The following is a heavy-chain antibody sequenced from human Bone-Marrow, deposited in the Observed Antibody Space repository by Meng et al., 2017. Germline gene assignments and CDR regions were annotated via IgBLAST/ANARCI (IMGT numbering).Heavy chain of an antibody. CDR1: GFTFSSYA. Sequence: GESLKISCAASGFTFSSYAMHWVRQAPGKGLEWVAVISYDGSNKYYADSVKGRFTISRDNSKNTLYLQMNSLRAEDTAVYYCARASSRGMYYYDSSGYLDYWGQGTLVTVYS. D-gene: IGHD3-22*01. J-gene: IGHJ4*02. V-gene: IGHV3-30*04. CDR2: ISYDGSNK. CDR3: ARASSRGMYYYDSSGYLDY.